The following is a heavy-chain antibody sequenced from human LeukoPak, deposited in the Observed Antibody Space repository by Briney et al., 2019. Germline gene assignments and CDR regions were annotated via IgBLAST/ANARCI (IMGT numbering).Heavy chain of an antibody. CDR3: ARVEDGYNPEAFDY. D-gene: IGHD5-24*01. CDR2: IYYSGST. J-gene: IGHJ4*02. Sequence: SETLSLTCTVSGGSISSSSYYWGWIRQPPGKGLEWIGSIYYSGSTYYNPSLKSRVTISVDTSKNQFSLKLSSVTAADTAVYYCARVEDGYNPEAFDYWGQGTLVTVSS. V-gene: IGHV4-39*07. CDR1: GGSISSSSYY.